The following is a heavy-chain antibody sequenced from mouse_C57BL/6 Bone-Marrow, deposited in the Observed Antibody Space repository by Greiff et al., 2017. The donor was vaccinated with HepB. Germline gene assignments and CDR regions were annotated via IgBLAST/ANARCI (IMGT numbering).Heavy chain of an antibody. D-gene: IGHD1-1*01. J-gene: IGHJ1*03. V-gene: IGHV1-81*01. CDR3: ARSSSSLYWYFDV. Sequence: QVQLQHSGAELARPGASVKLSCKASGYTFTSYGISWVKQRTGQGLEWIGEIYPRSGNTYYNEKFKGKATLTADKSSSTAYMELRSLTSEDSAVYFCARSSSSLYWYFDVWGTGTTVTVSS. CDR2: IYPRSGNT. CDR1: GYTFTSYG.